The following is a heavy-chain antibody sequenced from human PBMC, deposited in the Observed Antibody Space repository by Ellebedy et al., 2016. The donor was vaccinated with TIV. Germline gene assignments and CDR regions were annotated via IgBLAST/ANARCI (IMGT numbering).Heavy chain of an antibody. V-gene: IGHV3-43*02. J-gene: IGHJ6*02. CDR3: SKDTAFNLGYGMDV. CDR2: ITGDGGAT. CDR1: GFTFDDYA. D-gene: IGHD7-27*01. Sequence: PGGSLRLSCAASGFTFDDYAMHWVRQAPGKGLEWVSLITGDGGATYYADSVKGRFTISRDNSRNSLYLQMNSLRTDDNALYYWSKDTAFNLGYGMDVWGQGTTVTVSS.